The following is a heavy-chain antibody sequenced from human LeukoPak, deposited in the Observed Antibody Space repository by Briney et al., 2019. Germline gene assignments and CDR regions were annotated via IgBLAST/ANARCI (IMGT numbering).Heavy chain of an antibody. CDR3: ARDMESRGWYDYFHS. Sequence: PGGSLRLSCAASGFTFSCYWMSWVRQAPGKGLDWVANIKEDGSEKYYVESVKGRFTISRDNAKNSLYLQMDSLRADDTAVYYCARDMESRGWYDYFHSWGQGTLVTVSS. CDR2: IKEDGSEK. D-gene: IGHD6-19*01. CDR1: GFTFSCYW. J-gene: IGHJ4*02. V-gene: IGHV3-7*01.